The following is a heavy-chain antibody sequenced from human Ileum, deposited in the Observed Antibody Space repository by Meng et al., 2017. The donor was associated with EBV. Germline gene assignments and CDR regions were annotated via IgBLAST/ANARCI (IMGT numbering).Heavy chain of an antibody. CDR2: IYRSGST. D-gene: IGHD3-10*01. J-gene: IGHJ4*02. CDR3: ARDPAYPRGLFDS. Sequence: QESGPVPFEPSETRSLPCTVSGNSIRNCDTYWDVHRQSPGKGLEWMAIIYRSGSTYYDPSLKSRVTISLDTSKNQFSLKLSSVTAADTAVYYCARDPAYPRGLFDSWGQGTLVTVSS. CDR1: GNSIRNCDTY. V-gene: IGHV4-38-2*02.